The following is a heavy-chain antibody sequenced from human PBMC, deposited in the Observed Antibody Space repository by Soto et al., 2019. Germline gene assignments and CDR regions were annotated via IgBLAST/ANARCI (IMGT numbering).Heavy chain of an antibody. J-gene: IGHJ4*02. D-gene: IGHD3-10*01. V-gene: IGHV3-23*01. CDR1: GFTLSDYG. Sequence: ELQVLESGGGLVQPGGSLRLTCASSGFTLSDYGTSWVRQAPGKGLEWVSFVSGSGDSTYYTDSVKGRFTIPRDRSKNTVCLQMNSLRAEDTAVYYCATSNYGERDWGQGTLVTVSS. CDR3: ATSNYGERD. CDR2: VSGSGDST.